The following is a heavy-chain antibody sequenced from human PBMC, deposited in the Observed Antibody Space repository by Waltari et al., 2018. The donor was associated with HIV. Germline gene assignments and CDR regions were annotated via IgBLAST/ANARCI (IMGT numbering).Heavy chain of an antibody. CDR3: ATGVRYYGP. J-gene: IGHJ5*02. Sequence: AESGGRLIQTGGSLGLSFTGSNLSVSGKHVTWIRQAPGGSLEWVAVSYPDDTTHYADSVSGRFTISRAKSRTTVLLLMNGLFVDDTATYFCATGVRYYGPWGQGTRVTVSS. D-gene: IGHD3-10*01. V-gene: IGHV3-53*01. CDR1: NLSVSGKH. CDR2: SYPDDTT.